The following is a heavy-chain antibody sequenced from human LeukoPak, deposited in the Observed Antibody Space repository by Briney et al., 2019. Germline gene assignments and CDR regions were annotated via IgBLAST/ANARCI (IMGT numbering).Heavy chain of an antibody. J-gene: IGHJ5*02. CDR3: VSLWSVYRFEP. V-gene: IGHV3-48*04. CDR2: ISRGSITN. D-gene: IGHD3-3*01. CDR1: GFTFSSYR. Sequence: GGALRLSCAASGFTFSSYRMNWVPQAPGKGVGWVSYISRGSITNYYETSVKGRFTFSRTNAKNSIFLQMNSLRAEHTAFFYFVSLWSVYRFEPWGQGTLVTVSS.